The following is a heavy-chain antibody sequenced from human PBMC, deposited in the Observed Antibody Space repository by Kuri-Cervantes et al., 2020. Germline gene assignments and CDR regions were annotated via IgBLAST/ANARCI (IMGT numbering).Heavy chain of an antibody. V-gene: IGHV3-30*03. CDR2: ISYDGSNK. J-gene: IGHJ6*02. CDR1: GFTVSSNY. CDR3: ARGLHYDFWSGYYTPYGMDV. Sequence: GESLKISCAASGFTVSSNYMSWVRQAPGKGLEWVAVISYDGSNKYYADSVKGRFTISRDNSKNTLYLQMNSLRAEDTAVYYCARGLHYDFWSGYYTPYGMDVWGQGTTVTVSS. D-gene: IGHD3-3*01.